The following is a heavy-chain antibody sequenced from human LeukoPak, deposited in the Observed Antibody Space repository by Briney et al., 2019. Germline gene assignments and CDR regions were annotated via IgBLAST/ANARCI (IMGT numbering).Heavy chain of an antibody. D-gene: IGHD5-18*01. CDR2: FDPEDGET. V-gene: IGHV1-24*01. CDR3: ATDLLGYSYVNGDY. Sequence: PGGSLRLSCAASGFTFSSYGMHWVRQAPGKGLEWMGGFDPEDGETIYAQKFQGRVTMTEDTSTDTAYMELSSLRSEDTAVYYCATDLLGYSYVNGDYWGQGTLVTVSS. J-gene: IGHJ4*02. CDR1: GFTFSSYG.